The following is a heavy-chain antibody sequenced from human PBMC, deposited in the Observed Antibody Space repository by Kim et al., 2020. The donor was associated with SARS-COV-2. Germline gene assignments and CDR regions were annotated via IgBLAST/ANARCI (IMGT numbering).Heavy chain of an antibody. Sequence: GSIGYADHVKGRFTISRDNAKNSLYRQRNSLEAEDTALYYCAKDKALGIWGQGTMVTVSS. CDR2: GSI. J-gene: IGHJ3*02. CDR3: AKDKALGI. V-gene: IGHV3-9*01.